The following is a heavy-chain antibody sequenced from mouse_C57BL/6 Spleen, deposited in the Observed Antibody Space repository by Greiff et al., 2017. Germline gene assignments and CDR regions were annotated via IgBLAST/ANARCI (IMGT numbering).Heavy chain of an antibody. CDR2: ISYSGST. V-gene: IGHV3-1*01. D-gene: IGHD4-1*02. J-gene: IGHJ1*03. CDR1: GYSITSGYD. Sequence: EVQLQQSGPGMVKPSQSLSLTCTVTGYSITSGYDWHWIRHFPGNNLEWMGYISYSGSTNYNQSLKSRISITHDTSKNQFFLKLNSVTTEDTATYYCATSTGTDWYFDVWGTGTTVTVSS. CDR3: ATSTGTDWYFDV.